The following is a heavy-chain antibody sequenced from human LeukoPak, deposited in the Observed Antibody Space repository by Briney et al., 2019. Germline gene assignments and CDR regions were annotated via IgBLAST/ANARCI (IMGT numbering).Heavy chain of an antibody. D-gene: IGHD6-13*01. Sequence: ASVTVSFTASGYTFTIYAMHWVRQAPGQGLEWMGWINVGNGNTKYSQKFQGRVTITRDTSASTAYMELSSLKSEDTGVYYCARESFGSSRPCDYWGQGTLVTVSS. CDR3: ARESFGSSRPCDY. V-gene: IGHV1-3*01. CDR2: INVGNGNT. CDR1: GYTFTIYA. J-gene: IGHJ4*02.